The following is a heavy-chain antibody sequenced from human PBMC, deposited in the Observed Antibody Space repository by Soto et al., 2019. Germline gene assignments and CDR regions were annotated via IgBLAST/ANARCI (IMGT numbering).Heavy chain of an antibody. CDR3: ARSTIAPHLFMYPFDY. CDR2: INAGNGNT. D-gene: IGHD6-6*01. CDR1: GYTFTSYA. J-gene: IGHJ4*01. V-gene: IGHV1-3*01. Sequence: ASVKVSCKASGYTFTSYAMHWVRQAPGQRLEWMGWINAGNGNTKYSQKFQGRVTITRDTSASTAYMELSSLRSEDTAVYYCARSTIAPHLFMYPFDYWGQGTLVTVSS.